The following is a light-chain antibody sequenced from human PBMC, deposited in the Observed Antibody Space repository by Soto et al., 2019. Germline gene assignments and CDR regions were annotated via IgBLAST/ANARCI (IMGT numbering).Light chain of an antibody. Sequence: EIVLTQSPGTLSLSPGERATLSCRASQSVSNNYFAWYQQKPGQAPRLLIYGAFTRATGIPDRFSGSGSGTDFTLTISRLEPEDFAVYYCQQHETLITFGQGTRLEI. V-gene: IGKV3-20*01. J-gene: IGKJ5*01. CDR1: QSVSNNY. CDR3: QQHETLIT. CDR2: GAF.